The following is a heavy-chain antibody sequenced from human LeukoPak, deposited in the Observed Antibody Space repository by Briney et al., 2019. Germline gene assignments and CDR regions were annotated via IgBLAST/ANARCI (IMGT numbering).Heavy chain of an antibody. V-gene: IGHV1-2*02. CDR2: INPNSGGT. Sequence: ASVKVSCKASGYTFTSYGISWVRQAPGQGLEWMGWINPNSGGTNYAQKFQGRVTMTRDTSISTAYMELSRLRSDDTAVYYCARDRYDFWSGYSYYYYYYMDVWGKGTTVTVSS. J-gene: IGHJ6*03. CDR3: ARDRYDFWSGYSYYYYYYMDV. D-gene: IGHD3-3*01. CDR1: GYTFTSYG.